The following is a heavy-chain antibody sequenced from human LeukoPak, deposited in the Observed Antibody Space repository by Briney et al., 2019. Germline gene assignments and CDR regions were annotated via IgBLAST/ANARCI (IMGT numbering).Heavy chain of an antibody. Sequence: GGSLRLSCAASGFTFSSYSMNWVRQAPGKGLEWVSSISSSSSYIYYADSVKGRFTIPRDNAKNSLYLKMNSLRAEDTAVYYCARDRKISRRDYDYVWGSYRYYYYYYMDVWGKGTTVTVSS. CDR3: ARDRKISRRDYDYVWGSYRYYYYYYMDV. V-gene: IGHV3-21*01. D-gene: IGHD3-16*02. CDR1: GFTFSSYS. CDR2: ISSSSSYI. J-gene: IGHJ6*03.